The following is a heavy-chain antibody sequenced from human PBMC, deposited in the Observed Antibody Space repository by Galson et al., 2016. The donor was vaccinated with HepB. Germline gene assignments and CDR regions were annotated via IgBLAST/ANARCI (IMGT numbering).Heavy chain of an antibody. D-gene: IGHD2-15*01. V-gene: IGHV5-10-1*01. CDR1: GYSVTSYW. CDR2: IDPSAAYT. J-gene: IGHJ6*03. CDR3: ARRSGVAATDYYYSNMDV. Sequence: QSGAEVKKPGESLRISCKGSGYSVTSYWITWVRQMPGKGLEWMGTIDPSAAYTNYSPSFQGHVTISADKSISTAYLQWSSLKASDAAMYYCARRSGVAATDYYYSNMDVWGKGTTVTVSS.